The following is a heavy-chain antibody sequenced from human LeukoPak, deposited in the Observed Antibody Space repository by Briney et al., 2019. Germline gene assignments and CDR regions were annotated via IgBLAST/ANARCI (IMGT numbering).Heavy chain of an antibody. Sequence: SQTLSLTCAVSGGSISSGGYSWSWIRQPPGKGLEWIGYIYHSGSTNYNPSLKSRVTISVDTSKNQFSLKLSSVTAADTAVYYCARGRICPYAVYFWSGYQEVIYDYWGQGTLVTVSS. CDR1: GGSISSGGYS. CDR2: IYHSGST. J-gene: IGHJ4*02. V-gene: IGHV4-30-2*01. D-gene: IGHD3-3*01. CDR3: ARGRICPYAVYFWSGYQEVIYDY.